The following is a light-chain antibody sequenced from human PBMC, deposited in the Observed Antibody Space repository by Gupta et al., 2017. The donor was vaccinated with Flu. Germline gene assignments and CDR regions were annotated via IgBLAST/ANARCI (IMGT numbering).Light chain of an antibody. Sequence: DIQMTQSPSSLSASVGDRVTITCRASQSITNYLNWYQQRPGKAPKLLIYAASTLHSGVPSRFSGSGSGTDFTLTISSLQPEDLAIYYCQQSSTNRWTFGQGTKVEIK. CDR1: QSITNY. J-gene: IGKJ1*01. CDR2: AAS. CDR3: QQSSTNRWT. V-gene: IGKV1-39*01.